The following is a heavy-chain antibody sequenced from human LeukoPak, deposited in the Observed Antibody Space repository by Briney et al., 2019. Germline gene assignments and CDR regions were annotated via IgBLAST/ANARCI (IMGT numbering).Heavy chain of an antibody. D-gene: IGHD1-26*01. V-gene: IGHV3-48*02. CDR1: GFTFSSYS. Sequence: GGSLRLSCAASGFTFSSYSMNWVRQAPGKGLEWVSYISSSSSTIYYADSVKGRFTISRDNAKISLHLQMNSLRDEDTAVYYCARRGFRSVDYWGQGTLVIVSS. CDR3: ARRGFRSVDY. J-gene: IGHJ4*02. CDR2: ISSSSSTI.